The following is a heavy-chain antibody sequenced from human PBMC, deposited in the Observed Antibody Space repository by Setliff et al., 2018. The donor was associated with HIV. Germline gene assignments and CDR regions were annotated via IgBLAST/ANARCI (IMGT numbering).Heavy chain of an antibody. J-gene: IGHJ4*02. D-gene: IGHD6-13*01. V-gene: IGHV4-59*06. Sequence: SETLSLTCAVSGYSISSYYWSWIRQPPGKGLEWIGYIYNTGSTYHSPSLESRVTISIDTSKNQFSLKLSSVTAADTAVYFCARGRGSSSSWPIDYWGQGTLVTVSS. CDR3: ARGRGSSSSWPIDY. CDR2: IYNTGST. CDR1: GYSISSYY.